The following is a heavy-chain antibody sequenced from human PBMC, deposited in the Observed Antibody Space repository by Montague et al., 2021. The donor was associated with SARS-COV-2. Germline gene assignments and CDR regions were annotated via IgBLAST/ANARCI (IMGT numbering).Heavy chain of an antibody. CDR3: ARDGYSSGWNGLHWFDP. D-gene: IGHD6-25*01. CDR1: IGSISSGSYY. Sequence: TLSLTCTVSIGSISSGSYYWSWIRQPAGKGLEWIGRIYTSGSTXYNPSLKSRVTISVDTSKNQFSLKLSSVTAADTAVYYCARDGYSSGWNGLHWFDPWGQGTLVNVSS. V-gene: IGHV4-61*02. CDR2: IYTSGST. J-gene: IGHJ5*02.